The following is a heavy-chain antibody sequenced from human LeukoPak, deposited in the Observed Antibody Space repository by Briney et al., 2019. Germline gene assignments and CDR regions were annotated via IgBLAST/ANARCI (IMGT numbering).Heavy chain of an antibody. CDR3: ARAVPAAFDY. Sequence: ASVKVCCKASGYTFTGYYMHWVRQAPGQGLEWMGWINPNSGGTNYAQKFQGWVTMTRDTSISTAYMELSSLRSDDTAVYYCARAVPAAFDYWGQGTLVTVSS. D-gene: IGHD2-2*01. CDR2: INPNSGGT. J-gene: IGHJ4*02. CDR1: GYTFTGYY. V-gene: IGHV1-2*04.